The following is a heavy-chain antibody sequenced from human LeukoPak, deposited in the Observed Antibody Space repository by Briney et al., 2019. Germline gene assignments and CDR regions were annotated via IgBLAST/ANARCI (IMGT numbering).Heavy chain of an antibody. D-gene: IGHD2-2*01. CDR1: DYTFTSYG. CDR3: ARDFGWTQVPAAVDY. V-gene: IGHV1-18*01. Sequence: ASVKVSCKASDYTFTSYGISWVRQAPGQGLEWMGWISAYNGNTNYAQKLQGRVTMTTDTSTSTAYMELRSLRSDDTAVYYCARDFGWTQVPAAVDYWGQGTLVTVSP. J-gene: IGHJ4*02. CDR2: ISAYNGNT.